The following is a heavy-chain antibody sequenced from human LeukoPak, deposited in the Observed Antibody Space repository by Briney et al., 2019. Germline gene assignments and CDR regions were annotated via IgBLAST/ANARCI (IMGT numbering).Heavy chain of an antibody. J-gene: IGHJ4*02. Sequence: PSETLSLTCAVSGGSISSSNWWSWVRQPPGKGLEWIGEINHSGSTNYNPSLKSRVTISVDTSKNQFSLKLSSVTAADTAVYYCARGRWLVLGSRLFDYWGQGTLVTVSS. CDR2: INHSGST. CDR3: ARGRWLVLGSRLFDY. V-gene: IGHV4-4*02. CDR1: GGSISSSNW. D-gene: IGHD6-19*01.